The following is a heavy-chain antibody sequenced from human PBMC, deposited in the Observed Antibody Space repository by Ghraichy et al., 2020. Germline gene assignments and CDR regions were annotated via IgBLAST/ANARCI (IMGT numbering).Heavy chain of an antibody. Sequence: ESLNISCAVYGGSFSGYYWSWIRQPPGKGLEWIGEINHSGSTNYNPSLKSRVTISVDTSKNQFSLKLSSVTAADTAVYYCARGPPYYYDKDYWGQGTLVTVSS. V-gene: IGHV4-34*01. D-gene: IGHD3-22*01. CDR1: GGSFSGYY. CDR3: ARGPPYYYDKDY. J-gene: IGHJ4*02. CDR2: INHSGST.